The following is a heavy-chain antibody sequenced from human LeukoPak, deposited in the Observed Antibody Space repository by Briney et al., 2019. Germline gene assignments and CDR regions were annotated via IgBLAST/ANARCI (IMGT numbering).Heavy chain of an antibody. CDR3: ARGRPYYFDY. CDR1: GGSISTYY. V-gene: IGHV4-59*01. CDR2: IDYRGST. J-gene: IGHJ4*02. Sequence: SETLSLTCTVSGGSISTYYWSWIRQPPGKGLEWIAYIDYRGSTTYNPSLRSRVTISVDTSRNQFSLKLRSVTAADTAVYYCARGRPYYFDYWGQGTLVTVSS.